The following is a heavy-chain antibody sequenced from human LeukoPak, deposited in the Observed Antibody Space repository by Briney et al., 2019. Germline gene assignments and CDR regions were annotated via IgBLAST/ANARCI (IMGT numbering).Heavy chain of an antibody. J-gene: IGHJ4*02. D-gene: IGHD2-15*01. V-gene: IGHV3-30*04. Sequence: GRSLILSCSAPGFPFSSHTMHWVRQAPGKGLDWVALISYEGNTKYYADSVKGRFTIYRDQSKHTLSLQINSLRACDTAVCYCARESMGDGSCFDYWGQGNLVNGSS. CDR3: ARESMGDGSCFDY. CDR1: GFPFSSHT. CDR2: ISYEGNTK.